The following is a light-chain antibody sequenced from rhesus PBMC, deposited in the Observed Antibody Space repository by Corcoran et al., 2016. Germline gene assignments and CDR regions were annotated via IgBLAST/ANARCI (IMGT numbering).Light chain of an antibody. Sequence: DIQMTQSPSSLSASVGDKGTITCHASQGISSWLAWYQQKPGKTPKPPLFAAYSVHSGVPSRFRGSGSGTVYTLTISSLQPEVFATYYCQQYDDLPFTFGPGTKLDIK. CDR1: QGISSW. CDR3: QQYDDLPFT. V-gene: IGKV1-19*01. J-gene: IGKJ3*01. CDR2: AAY.